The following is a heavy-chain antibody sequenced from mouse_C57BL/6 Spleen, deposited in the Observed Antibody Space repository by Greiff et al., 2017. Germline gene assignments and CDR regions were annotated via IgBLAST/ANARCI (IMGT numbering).Heavy chain of an antibody. CDR1: GYTFTDYY. D-gene: IGHD4-1*01. J-gene: IGHJ2*01. CDR2: INPNNGGT. Sequence: EVKLQQSGPELVKPGASVKISCKASGYTFTDYYITWVKQSPGKSLEWIGDINPNNGGTSYNQKFKGKATLTVDTSSSTAYMELRSLTSEDSAVYYCARGSGTGNFDDWGQGTTLTVAS. V-gene: IGHV1-26*01. CDR3: ARGSGTGNFDD.